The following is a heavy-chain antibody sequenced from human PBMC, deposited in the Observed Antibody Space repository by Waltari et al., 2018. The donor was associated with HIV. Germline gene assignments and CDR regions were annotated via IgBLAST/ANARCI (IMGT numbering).Heavy chain of an antibody. V-gene: IGHV4-39*01. CDR2: IYYSGST. D-gene: IGHD3-22*01. J-gene: IGHJ5*02. CDR3: ARHPPAGTYYYDSSGYGAWFDP. CDR1: GGSISSSSYY. Sequence: QLQLQESGPGLVKPSETLSLTCTVSGGSISSSSYYWGWVRQPPGKGQEWIGSIYYSGSTYYNPSLKSRVTISVDTSKNQFSLKLSSVTAADTAVYYCARHPPAGTYYYDSSGYGAWFDPWGQGTLVTVSS.